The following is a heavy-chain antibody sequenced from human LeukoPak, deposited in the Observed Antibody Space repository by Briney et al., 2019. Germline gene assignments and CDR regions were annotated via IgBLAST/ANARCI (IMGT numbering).Heavy chain of an antibody. V-gene: IGHV3-53*05. Sequence: GGSLRLSCAASGFTVSSKHMTWVRQAPGKGLEWVSVVYSGGTTYYADSVKGRFTISKDNSKNTLYLQMNSLRAEDTAVYYCAKDPTYDFWSGSYWGQGTLVTVSS. J-gene: IGHJ4*02. CDR3: AKDPTYDFWSGSY. CDR2: VYSGGTT. D-gene: IGHD3-3*01. CDR1: GFTVSSKH.